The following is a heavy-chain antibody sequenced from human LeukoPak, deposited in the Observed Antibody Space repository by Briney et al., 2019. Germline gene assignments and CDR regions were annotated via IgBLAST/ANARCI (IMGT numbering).Heavy chain of an antibody. V-gene: IGHV1-18*01. CDR1: GYTFTSYG. CDR3: AREGSSSWLKWFDP. Sequence: GASVKVSCKASGYTFTSYGISWVRQAPGQGLEWMGWISAYNGNTNYAQKFQGRVTMTRDTSISTAYMELSRLRSDDTAVYYCAREGSSSWLKWFDPWGQGTLVTVSS. J-gene: IGHJ5*02. CDR2: ISAYNGNT. D-gene: IGHD6-13*01.